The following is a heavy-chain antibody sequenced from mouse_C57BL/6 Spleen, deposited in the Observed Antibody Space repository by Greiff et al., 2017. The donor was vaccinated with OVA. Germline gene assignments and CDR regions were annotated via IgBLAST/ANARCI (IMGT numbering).Heavy chain of an antibody. V-gene: IGHV5-17*01. CDR3: ARASYYYGSSPYWYFDV. Sequence: EVKVVESGGGLVKPGGSLKLSCAASGFTFSDYGMHWVRQAPEKGLEWVAYISSGSSTIYYADTVKGRFTISRDNAKNTLFLQMTSLRSEDTAMYYCARASYYYGSSPYWYFDVWGTGTTVTVSS. CDR2: ISSGSSTI. CDR1: GFTFSDYG. D-gene: IGHD1-1*01. J-gene: IGHJ1*03.